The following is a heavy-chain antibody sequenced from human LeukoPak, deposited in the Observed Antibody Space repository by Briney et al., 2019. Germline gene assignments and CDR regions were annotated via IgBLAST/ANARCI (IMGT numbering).Heavy chain of an antibody. J-gene: IGHJ4*02. CDR2: ISGFCGAT. V-gene: IGHV3-23*01. Sequence: GESLRLSCTASGFTFSSCTMSWVRKAPGPGLELLSTISGFCGATNYSDSVNDRFTIFRVNSKNTLYPQMNSLRAEAKAVYYCSKDGEVTTGYFDYWGQGTLVTVSS. CDR1: GFTFSSCT. CDR3: SKDGEVTTGYFDY. D-gene: IGHD4-17*01.